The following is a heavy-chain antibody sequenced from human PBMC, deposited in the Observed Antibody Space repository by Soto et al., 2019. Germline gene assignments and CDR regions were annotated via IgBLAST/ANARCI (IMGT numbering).Heavy chain of an antibody. CDR2: ISYDGSNK. Sequence: GGSLRLSCAASGFTFSSYGMHWVRQAPGKGLEWGAVISYDGSNKYYADSVKGRFTNSRDNSKNTLYLQMNILRAEDTAVYYCAKNRGMVVVGAFDIWGQGTMVTVSS. CDR1: GFTFSSYG. CDR3: AKNRGMVVVGAFDI. D-gene: IGHD2-21*01. V-gene: IGHV3-30*18. J-gene: IGHJ3*02.